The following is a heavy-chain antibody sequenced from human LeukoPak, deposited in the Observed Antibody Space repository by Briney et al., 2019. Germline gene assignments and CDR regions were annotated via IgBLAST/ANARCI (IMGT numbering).Heavy chain of an antibody. Sequence: ASVKVSCKASGYTFTGYNIHWVRQAPGQGVEWMGWINPNSGGTNYAQKSQGRVTMTRDPSINTAYMEVSRLRSDDTAVYYCARDRLAAAGSGGWGQGTLVTVFS. CDR3: ARDRLAAAGSGG. CDR2: INPNSGGT. V-gene: IGHV1-2*02. J-gene: IGHJ4*02. D-gene: IGHD6-13*01. CDR1: GYTFTGYN.